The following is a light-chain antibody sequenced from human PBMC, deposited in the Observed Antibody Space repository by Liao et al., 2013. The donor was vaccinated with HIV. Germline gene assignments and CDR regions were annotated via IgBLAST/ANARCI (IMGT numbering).Light chain of an antibody. CDR2: YDS. CDR3: QLWDSSTAI. V-gene: IGLV3-21*01. J-gene: IGLJ2*01. Sequence: SYVLTQPPSVSVAPGKTARITCGGNNIGSKSVHWYQQKPSQAPVVVIYYDSDRPSGIPERFSGSNSGNTATLTISRVEAGDEADYYCQLWDSSTAIFGGGTKLTVL. CDR1: NIGSKS.